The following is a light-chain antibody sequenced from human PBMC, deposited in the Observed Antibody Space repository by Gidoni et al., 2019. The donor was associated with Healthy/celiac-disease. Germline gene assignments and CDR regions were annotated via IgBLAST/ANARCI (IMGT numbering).Light chain of an antibody. CDR1: QDISNY. J-gene: IGKJ5*01. V-gene: IGKV1-33*01. CDR2: DAS. CDR3: QQYDNLLST. Sequence: DIQMTQSPSSLSASVGDRVTITCQASQDISNYLNWYQQKPGKAPKLLIYDASNLETGVPSRFSGSGSGTDFTFTIISLQPEDIATYYCQQYDNLLSTFXQXTRLEIK.